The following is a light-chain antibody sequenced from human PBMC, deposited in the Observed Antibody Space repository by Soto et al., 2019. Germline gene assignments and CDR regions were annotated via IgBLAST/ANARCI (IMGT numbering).Light chain of an antibody. V-gene: IGKV3-15*01. CDR3: QQYYSTPLT. Sequence: EIVMTQSPATLSVSPWGRATLSCRASQSISDTLAWYQQKPGQAPRLLIYGASKRATGFPARFSGSGSGTDFTLTISSLQAEDVAVYYCQQYYSTPLTFGGGTKVDIK. J-gene: IGKJ4*01. CDR2: GAS. CDR1: QSISDT.